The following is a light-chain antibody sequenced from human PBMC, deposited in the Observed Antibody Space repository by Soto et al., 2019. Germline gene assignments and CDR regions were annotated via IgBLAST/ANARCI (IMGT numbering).Light chain of an antibody. J-gene: IGKJ1*01. CDR1: QSISNW. V-gene: IGKV1-5*01. CDR3: QHYNIFSRT. Sequence: DIQMTQSASTLSASVGDRVSITCRASQSISNWLAWYQQKTGKAPKLLIYDASSLESGVPSRFSGSGYGTEFNLTISSLQTEDFATYYCQHYNIFSRTFGQGTKVDIK. CDR2: DAS.